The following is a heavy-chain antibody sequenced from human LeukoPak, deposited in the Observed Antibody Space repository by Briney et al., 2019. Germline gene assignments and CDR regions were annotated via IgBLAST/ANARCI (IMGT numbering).Heavy chain of an antibody. Sequence: PGGSLRLSCAASGFTFSSYAMSWVRQAPGKGLEWVSAISGSGGSTYYADSVKGRFTISRDNSKNTLYLQMISLRAEDTAVYYCAREVDYSSSWPSQLGGMDVWGQGTTVTVSS. CDR2: ISGSGGST. CDR1: GFTFSSYA. CDR3: AREVDYSSSWPSQLGGMDV. V-gene: IGHV3-23*01. D-gene: IGHD6-13*01. J-gene: IGHJ6*02.